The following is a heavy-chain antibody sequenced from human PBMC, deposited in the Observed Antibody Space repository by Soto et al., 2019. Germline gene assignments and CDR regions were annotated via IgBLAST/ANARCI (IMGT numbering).Heavy chain of an antibody. CDR3: AKDRGGNTYYDFWSGPYGMDV. Sequence: GGSLRLSCAASGFTFSSYGMHWVRQAPGKGLEWVAVISYDGSNKYYADSVKGRFTISRDNSKNTLYLQMNSLRAEDTAVYYCAKDRGGNTYYDFWSGPYGMDVWGQGTTDTVSS. D-gene: IGHD3-3*01. CDR2: ISYDGSNK. CDR1: GFTFSSYG. V-gene: IGHV3-30*18. J-gene: IGHJ6*02.